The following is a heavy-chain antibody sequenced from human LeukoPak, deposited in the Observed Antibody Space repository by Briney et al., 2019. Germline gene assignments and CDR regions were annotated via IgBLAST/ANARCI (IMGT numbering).Heavy chain of an antibody. J-gene: IGHJ4*02. CDR1: GFILSSYT. CDR3: WRDSPYDASL. V-gene: IGHV3-21*01. Sequence: GGSLRLSCAASGFILSSYTIHWVRQAPGKGLEWVSSITSSPNDMHYADPLRGRFTVSRDNANNSLHLQVDSLRVEDTAVYYCWRDSPYDASLWGQGTLVAVSS. D-gene: IGHD3-16*01. CDR2: ITSSPNDM.